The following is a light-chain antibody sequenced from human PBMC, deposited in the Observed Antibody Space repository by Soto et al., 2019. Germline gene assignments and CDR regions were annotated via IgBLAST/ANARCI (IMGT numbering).Light chain of an antibody. V-gene: IGKV1-9*01. CDR2: AAS. J-gene: IGKJ3*01. CDR3: QQLNSYPG. Sequence: DIQLTHSPSFLSASVGDRVTITCRASQGISSYLAWYQQKPGKAPKLLIYAASTLQSGVPSRFSGSGSGTEFTLTISSLQPEDFATYYCQQLNSYPGFGPGTKVDIK. CDR1: QGISSY.